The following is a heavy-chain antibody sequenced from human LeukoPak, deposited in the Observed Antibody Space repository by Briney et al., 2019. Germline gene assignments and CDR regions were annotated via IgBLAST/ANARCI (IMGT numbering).Heavy chain of an antibody. CDR3: ARDFYASGFYFWFAP. V-gene: IGHV4-4*07. D-gene: IGHD2/OR15-2a*01. CDR1: GGYTGSHY. J-gene: IGHJ5*02. Sequence: PSETLSLTCTVSGGYTGSHYWSWIRQPAGKGLEWIGRISPSGTTHYNPSLGSRVTMSVDTSKNYFSLRLSSVAAADTAVYYCARDFYASGFYFWFAPWGQGMLVTVSS. CDR2: ISPSGTT.